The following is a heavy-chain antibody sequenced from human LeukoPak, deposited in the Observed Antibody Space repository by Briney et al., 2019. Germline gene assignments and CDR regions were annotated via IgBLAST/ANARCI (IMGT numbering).Heavy chain of an antibody. J-gene: IGHJ5*02. CDR1: GGTFSSYA. CDR2: IIPIFGTA. D-gene: IGHD2-15*01. CDR3: ARDPTNRSGGSSWFDP. V-gene: IGHV1-69*05. Sequence: VASVKVSCKASGGTFSSYAISWVPQAPGQGLEWMGRIIPIFGTANYAQKFQGRVTITTDESTSTAYMELSSLRSEDTAVYYCARDPTNRSGGSSWFDPWGQGTLVTVSS.